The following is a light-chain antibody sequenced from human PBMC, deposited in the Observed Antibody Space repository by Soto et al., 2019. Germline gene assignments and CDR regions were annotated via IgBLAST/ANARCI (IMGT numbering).Light chain of an antibody. V-gene: IGKV3-20*01. J-gene: IGKJ1*01. Sequence: EIVLTQSPGTLSLSPGERATLSCRASQSVSSSYLAWYQQKAGQAPRLVIYGASIRATGIPDRFSGSGSGTDFTLTISRLEPEDSAVYYCQQYGNSPRTFGHGTKVEIK. CDR3: QQYGNSPRT. CDR2: GAS. CDR1: QSVSSSY.